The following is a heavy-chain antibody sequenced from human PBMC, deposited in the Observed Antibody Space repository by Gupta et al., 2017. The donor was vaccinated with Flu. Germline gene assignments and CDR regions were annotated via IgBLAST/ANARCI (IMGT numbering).Heavy chain of an antibody. D-gene: IGHD3-3*01. J-gene: IGHJ4*02. Sequence: QVHLVQSGAELKKPGASLNVSCQASGYAFRDHYVHWIRPAPGQGLEWMGRINPSSGDKDYAQKFEGRVALTMDTSINTVYLHLSGLTSDDTATYFCARDFSTADGVPHVDHFDHWGQGTLVTVSA. CDR1: GYAFRDHY. V-gene: IGHV1-2*06. CDR3: ARDFSTADGVPHVDHFDH. CDR2: INPSSGDK.